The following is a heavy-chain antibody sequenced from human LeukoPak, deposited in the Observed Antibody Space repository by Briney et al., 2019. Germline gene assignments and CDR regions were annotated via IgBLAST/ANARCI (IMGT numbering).Heavy chain of an antibody. CDR2: IDSVGSGT. CDR1: GFTFSGNW. CDR3: VSGQPGFSYGVH. J-gene: IGHJ4*02. Sequence: PGGSLRLSCAVSGFTFSGNWMHWVRQAPGKGLVWVSRIDSVGSGTNYADSVKGRFTISRDNVKNTLYLQMNSLRAEDTAVYYCVSGQPGFSYGVHWGQGTLVTVSS. D-gene: IGHD5-18*01. V-gene: IGHV3-74*01.